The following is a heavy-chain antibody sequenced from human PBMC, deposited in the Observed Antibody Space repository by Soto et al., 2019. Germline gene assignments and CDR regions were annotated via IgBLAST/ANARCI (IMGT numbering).Heavy chain of an antibody. J-gene: IGHJ6*02. D-gene: IGHD1-26*01. CDR2: INAGNGNT. CDR3: ARGVELLHYYYGMDV. CDR1: GYTFTSYA. V-gene: IGHV1-3*05. Sequence: QVQLVQSGAEEKKPGASVKVSCKASGYTFTSYAMHWVRQAPGQRLEWMGWINAGNGNTKYSQKFQGRVTITRDTPXITDYMELSSLRSEDTAVYYCARGVELLHYYYGMDVWGQGTTVTVSS.